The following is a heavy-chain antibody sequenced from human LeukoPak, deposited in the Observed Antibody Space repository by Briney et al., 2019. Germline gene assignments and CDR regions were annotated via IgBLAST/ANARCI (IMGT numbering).Heavy chain of an antibody. Sequence: AGGSLRHSCSASGFNFNYFAMSWIRQAPGKRLEWVSTIGDSGSGGSYADSVRGRFTISMDNSKNMVYLQMHSLRVDDSAVYYCSRIKYGGNSGYHFDYWGQGTLVTVSS. V-gene: IGHV3-23*01. CDR3: SRIKYGGNSGYHFDY. J-gene: IGHJ4*02. CDR2: IGDSGSGG. D-gene: IGHD4-23*01. CDR1: GFNFNYFA.